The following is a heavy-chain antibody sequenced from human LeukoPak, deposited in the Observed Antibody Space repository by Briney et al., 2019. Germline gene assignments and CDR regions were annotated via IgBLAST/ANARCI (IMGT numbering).Heavy chain of an antibody. V-gene: IGHV3-23*01. J-gene: IGHJ3*02. Sequence: PGGSLRLSCAASGFIFSSYAMSWVRQAPGKGLEWVSAISGSGGSTYYADSVKGRFTISRDNSKNTLYLQMNSLRAEDTAVYYCAKHYYGSGSYYDAFDIWGQGTMVTVSS. CDR3: AKHYYGSGSYYDAFDI. CDR2: ISGSGGST. D-gene: IGHD3-10*01. CDR1: GFIFSSYA.